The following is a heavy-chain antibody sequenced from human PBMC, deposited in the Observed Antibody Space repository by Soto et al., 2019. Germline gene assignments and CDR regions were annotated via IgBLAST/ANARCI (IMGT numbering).Heavy chain of an antibody. V-gene: IGHV1-58*01. CDR2: IVVGSGNT. Sequence: VASVKVSCKASGFTFTSSAVQWVRQARGQRLEWIGWIVVGSGNTNYAQKFQERVTITRDMSTGTAYMELSSLRSEDTAVYYCAAGYYDSSGYFDYWGQGTLVTVSS. D-gene: IGHD3-22*01. CDR1: GFTFTSSA. J-gene: IGHJ4*02. CDR3: AAGYYDSSGYFDY.